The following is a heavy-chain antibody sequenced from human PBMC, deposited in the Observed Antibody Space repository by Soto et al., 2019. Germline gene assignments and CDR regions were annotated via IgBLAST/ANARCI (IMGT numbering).Heavy chain of an antibody. D-gene: IGHD4-17*01. V-gene: IGHV4-34*01. CDR1: GGSFSGYY. CDR3: ARIYGDYDNYFDY. J-gene: IGHJ4*02. Sequence: QVQLQQWGAGLLKPSETLSLTCAVYGGSFSGYYWSWIRQPPGKGLEWIGEINHSGSTNYNPSLKSRVTISVDTSKNQFSLKLSSVTAADTAVYYCARIYGDYDNYFDYWGQGTLVTVSS. CDR2: INHSGST.